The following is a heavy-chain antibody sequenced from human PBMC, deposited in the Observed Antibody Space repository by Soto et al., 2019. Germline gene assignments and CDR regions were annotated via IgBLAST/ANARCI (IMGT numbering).Heavy chain of an antibody. CDR2: ISGSGGST. CDR3: AKDSLQVPATLLEYFDY. D-gene: IGHD2-2*01. CDR1: GVTFSSYA. J-gene: IGHJ4*02. V-gene: IGHV3-23*01. Sequence: EVQLLESGGGLVQPGGSLRLSCAASGVTFSSYAMSWVRQAPGKGLEWVSAISGSGGSTYYTDSVKGRFTISRDNSKNTLYLQMNSLRAEDTAVYYCAKDSLQVPATLLEYFDYWGQGTLVTVSS.